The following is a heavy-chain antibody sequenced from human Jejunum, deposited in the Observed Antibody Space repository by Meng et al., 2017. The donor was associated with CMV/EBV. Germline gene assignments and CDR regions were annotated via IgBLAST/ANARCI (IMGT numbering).Heavy chain of an antibody. Sequence: VFGDSISNSHWWSWVRQPPGKGLEGIGQIFHTGTTYYNPSLKSRVTMSVDKSKNQLSLEMASLTAADTAVYYCARGKYQVNNWFDPWGQGALVTVSS. CDR1: GDSISNSHW. CDR3: ARGKYQVNNWFDP. D-gene: IGHD3-22*01. J-gene: IGHJ5*02. CDR2: IFHTGTT. V-gene: IGHV4-4*02.